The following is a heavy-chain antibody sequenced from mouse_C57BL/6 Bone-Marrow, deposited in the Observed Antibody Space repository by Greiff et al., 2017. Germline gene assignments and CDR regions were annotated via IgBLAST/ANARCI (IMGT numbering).Heavy chain of an antibody. CDR2: IDPENGDT. CDR3: TSYYYGSSYFDY. Sequence: VQLQQSGAELVRPGASVKLSCTASGFNIKDDYMHWVKQRPEQGLEWIGWIDPENGDTEYASKFQGKATITADTYSNTAYLQLSSRTSEDTAVXYCTSYYYGSSYFDYWGQGTTLTVSS. D-gene: IGHD1-1*01. J-gene: IGHJ2*01. CDR1: GFNIKDDY. V-gene: IGHV14-4*01.